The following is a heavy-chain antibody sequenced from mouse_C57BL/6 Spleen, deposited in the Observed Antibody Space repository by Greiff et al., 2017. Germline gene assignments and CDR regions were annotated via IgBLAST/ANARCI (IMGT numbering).Heavy chain of an antibody. D-gene: IGHD4-1*01. V-gene: IGHV1-4*01. CDR1: GYTFTSYT. CDR3: ARTGTEYFDV. CDR2: INPSSGYT. Sequence: QVQLTESGAELARPGASVKMSCKASGYTFTSYTMHWVKQRPGQGLEWIGYINPSSGYTKYNQKFKDKATLTADKSSSTAYMQLSSLTSEDSAVYYCARTGTEYFDVWGTGTTVTVSS. J-gene: IGHJ1*03.